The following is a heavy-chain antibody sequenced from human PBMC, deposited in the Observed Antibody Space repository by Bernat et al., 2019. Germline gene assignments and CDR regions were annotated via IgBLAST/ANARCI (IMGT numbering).Heavy chain of an antibody. D-gene: IGHD3-22*01. J-gene: IGHJ4*02. Sequence: QLQLQESGPGLVKPSETLSLTCTVSGGSISSSSYYWGWIRQPPGKGLEWIGCIYYSGSTYYNPSLKSRVTIAVDTSKNQFSLKLSSVTDADTAVYYCARAPATMIVVDNYFDYWGQGTLVTVSS. CDR1: GGSISSSSYY. CDR2: IYYSGST. V-gene: IGHV4-39*01. CDR3: ARAPATMIVVDNYFDY.